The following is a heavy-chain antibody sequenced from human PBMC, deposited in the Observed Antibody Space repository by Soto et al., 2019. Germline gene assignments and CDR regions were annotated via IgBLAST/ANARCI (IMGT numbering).Heavy chain of an antibody. Sequence: ASVKVSCKASGGTFSSYAISWVRQAPGQGLEWMGGIIPIFGTANYAQKFQGRVTITADESTSTAYMELSSLRSEDTAVYYCARDLNYHTAPTYFQHWGQGTLVTVSS. CDR2: IIPIFGTA. CDR3: ARDLNYHTAPTYFQH. J-gene: IGHJ1*01. D-gene: IGHD1-7*01. CDR1: GGTFSSYA. V-gene: IGHV1-69*13.